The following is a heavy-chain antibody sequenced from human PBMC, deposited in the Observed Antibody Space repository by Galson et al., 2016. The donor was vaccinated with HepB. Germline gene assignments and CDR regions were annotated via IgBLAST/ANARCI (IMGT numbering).Heavy chain of an antibody. J-gene: IGHJ4*02. CDR2: ISAFSGVT. CDR1: GYTFTSYS. V-gene: IGHV1-18*01. Sequence: SVKVSCKASGYTFTSYSVSWVRQAPGQGLEWMGWISAFSGVTRYAKKLQGRITMTTDTSLGTAYMVLGNLISDDTAVYYGARDSGSYYPKPSVFDSWGQGTLVTVAS. CDR3: ARDSGSYYPKPSVFDS. D-gene: IGHD1-26*01.